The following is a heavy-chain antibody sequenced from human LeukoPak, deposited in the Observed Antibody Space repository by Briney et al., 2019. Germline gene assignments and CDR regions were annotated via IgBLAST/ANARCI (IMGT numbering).Heavy chain of an antibody. Sequence: PGGSLRLSCAASGFTFSSYAMSWVRQAPGKGLEWVSGISGSGGSTYYADSVKGRFIISRDNSKNTLYMQMNSLRAEDTAVYYCAKDTIFGELSISALDYWGQGTLVTVSS. D-gene: IGHD3-10*02. CDR2: ISGSGGST. CDR1: GFTFSSYA. J-gene: IGHJ4*02. V-gene: IGHV3-23*01. CDR3: AKDTIFGELSISALDY.